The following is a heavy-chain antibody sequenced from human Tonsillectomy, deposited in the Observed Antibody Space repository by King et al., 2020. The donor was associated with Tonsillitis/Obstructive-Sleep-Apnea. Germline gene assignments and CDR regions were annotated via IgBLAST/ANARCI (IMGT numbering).Heavy chain of an antibody. CDR1: GGSISSYY. J-gene: IGHJ6*02. V-gene: IGHV4-59*01. D-gene: IGHD3-3*01. Sequence: QLQESGPGLVKPSETLSLTCTVSGGSISSYYWSWIRQPPGKGLEWIGYIYYSGSTNYNPSLKSRVTISVDTSKNQFSLKLSSVTAADTAVYYCARDRTVLDYYYYGMDVWGQGTTVTVSS. CDR3: ARDRTVLDYYYYGMDV. CDR2: IYYSGST.